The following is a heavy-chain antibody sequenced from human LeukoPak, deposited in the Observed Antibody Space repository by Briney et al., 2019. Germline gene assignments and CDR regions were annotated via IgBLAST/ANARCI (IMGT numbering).Heavy chain of an antibody. V-gene: IGHV3-23*01. CDR2: ISSSGGST. D-gene: IGHD4-17*01. Sequence: PGGSLRLSCAASGFTFNSYAMSWVRQAPGKGLEWVSSISSSGGSTYYVDSVKGRFTISRDNSKNTLYLQMNSLRPEDTAVYYCAESPMTRVTTGGFDFWGQGTLVTVSS. CDR1: GFTFNSYA. CDR3: AESPMTRVTTGGFDF. J-gene: IGHJ4*02.